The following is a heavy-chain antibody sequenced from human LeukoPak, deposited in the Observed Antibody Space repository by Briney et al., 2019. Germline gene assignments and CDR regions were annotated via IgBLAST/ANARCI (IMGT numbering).Heavy chain of an antibody. CDR2: IKQDGSEK. Sequence: GGSLRLSCAASGCTFNNYWMSWVRQAPGKGLEWVANIKQDGSEKYYVDSVKGRFTISRDNAKNSLYLQMNSLRAEDTAVFYFAGRRRGWYEGIGGSYYLNYWAKGTLVTVS. CDR3: AGRRRGWYEGIGGSYYLNY. J-gene: IGHJ4*02. V-gene: IGHV3-7*01. D-gene: IGHD6-19*01. CDR1: GCTFNNYW.